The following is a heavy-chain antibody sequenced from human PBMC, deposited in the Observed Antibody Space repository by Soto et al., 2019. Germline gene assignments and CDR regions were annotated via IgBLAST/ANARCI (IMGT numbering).Heavy chain of an antibody. J-gene: IGHJ4*02. V-gene: IGHV4-30-4*01. Sequence: SETLSLTCTVSGGSISSGDYYWSWIRQPPGKGLEWIGYIYYSGSTYYNPSLKSRVTISVDTSKNQFSLKLSSVTAADTAVYYCATSPDRDERDTELYYFDYWGQGTLVTVSS. CDR1: GGSISSGDYY. CDR3: ATSPDRDERDTELYYFDY. CDR2: IYYSGST. D-gene: IGHD5-18*01.